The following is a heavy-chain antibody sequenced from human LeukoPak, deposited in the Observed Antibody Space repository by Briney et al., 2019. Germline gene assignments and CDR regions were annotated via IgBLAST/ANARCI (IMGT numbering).Heavy chain of an antibody. Sequence: SVKVSCKASGGTFGSYVINWVRQAPGQGLEWMGGIIPMFDTTYYAQKFQGRVTITADKSTTTAYMEVSSLRSEDTAVYYCARVSFNPDGDDWGQGTLVTVSS. J-gene: IGHJ4*02. CDR1: GGTFGSYV. CDR3: ARVSFNPDGDD. D-gene: IGHD1-14*01. V-gene: IGHV1-69*06. CDR2: IIPMFDTT.